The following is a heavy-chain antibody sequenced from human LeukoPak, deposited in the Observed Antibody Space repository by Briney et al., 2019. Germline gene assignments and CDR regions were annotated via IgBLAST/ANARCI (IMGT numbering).Heavy chain of an antibody. CDR2: ISAYNGNT. J-gene: IGHJ3*02. CDR3: ASRAYCSGGSCYSGFDI. D-gene: IGHD2-15*01. V-gene: IGHV1-18*01. CDR1: GYTFTTYG. Sequence: GASVKVSCKASGYTFTTYGISWVRQAPGQGLEWMGWISAYNGNTNYAQKLQGRVTMTTDTSTSTAYMELRSLRSDDTAVYYCASRAYCSGGSCYSGFDIWGQGTMVTVSS.